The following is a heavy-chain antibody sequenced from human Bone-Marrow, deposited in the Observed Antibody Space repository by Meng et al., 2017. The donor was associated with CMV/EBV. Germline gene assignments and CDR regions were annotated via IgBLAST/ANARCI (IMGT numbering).Heavy chain of an antibody. D-gene: IGHD1-26*01. CDR1: GYTFTGYY. Sequence: ASVKVSCKASGYTFTGYYRHWVRQAPGQGLEWMGWINPNSGGTNYAQKFQGWVTMTRDTSISTAYKELSRLRSDDTAVYYCAREGPSGSYALDYWGQGTLVTVSS. J-gene: IGHJ4*02. V-gene: IGHV1-2*04. CDR2: INPNSGGT. CDR3: AREGPSGSYALDY.